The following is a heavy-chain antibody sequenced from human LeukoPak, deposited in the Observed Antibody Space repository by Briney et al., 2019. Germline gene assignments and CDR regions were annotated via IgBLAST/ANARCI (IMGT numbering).Heavy chain of an antibody. Sequence: PSETLSLTCAVYGGSFSGYYWSWIRQPPGKGLEWIGEINHSGSTNYNPSLKSRVTISVDTSKNQFSLKLSSVTAADTAVYYCASSAYNWFDPWGQGTLVTVSS. CDR2: INHSGST. J-gene: IGHJ5*02. CDR3: ASSAYNWFDP. CDR1: GGSFSGYY. V-gene: IGHV4-34*01.